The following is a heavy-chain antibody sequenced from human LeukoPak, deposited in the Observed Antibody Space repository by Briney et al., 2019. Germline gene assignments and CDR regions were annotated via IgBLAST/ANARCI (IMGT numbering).Heavy chain of an antibody. CDR1: GGSISSGVYY. CDR2: IYYSGST. D-gene: IGHD6-19*01. V-gene: IGHV4-31*03. CDR3: ARVEQWLRYYYGMDV. Sequence: SQTLSLTCTVSGGSISSGVYYWSWIRQHPGKGLEWIGYIYYSGSTYYNPSLKSRVTISVDTSKNQFSLKLSSVTAADTAVYYCARVEQWLRYYYGMDVWGQGTTVTVSS. J-gene: IGHJ6*02.